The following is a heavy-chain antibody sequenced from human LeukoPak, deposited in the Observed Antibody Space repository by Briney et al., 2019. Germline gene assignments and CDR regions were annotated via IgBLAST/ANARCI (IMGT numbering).Heavy chain of an antibody. CDR2: ISSSSSYI. D-gene: IGHD2-15*01. CDR3: ARDDSVVAAECDY. CDR1: GFTFSSYS. J-gene: IGHJ4*02. Sequence: PGGSLRLSCAASGFTFSSYSMNWVRQAPGKGLEWVSSISSSSSYIYYADSVKGRFTISRDNAKNSLYLQMNSLRAEDTAVYYCARDDSVVAAECDYWGQGTLVTVSS. V-gene: IGHV3-21*01.